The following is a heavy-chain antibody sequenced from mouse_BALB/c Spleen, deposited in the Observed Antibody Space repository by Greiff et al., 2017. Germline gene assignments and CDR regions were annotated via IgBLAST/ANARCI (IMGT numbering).Heavy chain of an antibody. CDR3: ARGGYERTWFAY. J-gene: IGHJ3*01. CDR1: GYTFSSYW. D-gene: IGHD2-2*01. CDR2: ILPGSGST. V-gene: IGHV1-9*01. Sequence: VQLQQSGAELMKPGASVKISCKATGYTFSSYWIEWVKQRPGHGLEWIGEILPGSGSTNYNEKFKGKATFTADTSSNTAYMQLSSLTSEDSAVYYCARGGYERTWFAYWGQGTLVTVSA.